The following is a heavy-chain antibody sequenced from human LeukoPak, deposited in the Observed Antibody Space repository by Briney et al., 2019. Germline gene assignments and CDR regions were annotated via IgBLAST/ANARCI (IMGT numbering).Heavy chain of an antibody. CDR1: GGSISSSSYY. J-gene: IGHJ4*02. CDR2: IYYSGST. Sequence: SETLSLTCTVSGGSISSSSYYWGWIRQPPGKGLEWIGSIYYSGSTYYNPSLKSRVTISVDTSKNQFSLKLSSVTAADTAVYYCARDGEGGGYYWGQGTLVTVSS. D-gene: IGHD3-16*01. V-gene: IGHV4-39*02. CDR3: ARDGEGGGYY.